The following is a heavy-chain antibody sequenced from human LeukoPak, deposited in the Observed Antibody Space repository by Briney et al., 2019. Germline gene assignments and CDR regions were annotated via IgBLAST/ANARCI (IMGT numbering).Heavy chain of an antibody. CDR3: ARGLIQHTNDY. CDR2: INHSGST. Sequence: SETLSLTCAVYGGSFSGYYWSWIRQPPGKGLEWIGEINHSGSTNYNPSLKSRVTISVDTSKNQFSLKLSSVTAADTAVYYCARGLIQHTNDYWDQGTLVTVSS. CDR1: GGSFSGYY. D-gene: IGHD5-18*01. V-gene: IGHV4-34*01. J-gene: IGHJ4*02.